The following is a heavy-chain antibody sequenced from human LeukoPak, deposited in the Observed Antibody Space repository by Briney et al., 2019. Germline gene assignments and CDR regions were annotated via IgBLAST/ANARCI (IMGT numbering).Heavy chain of an antibody. D-gene: IGHD5-18*01. Sequence: ASVEVSCKASGYTFTSYYMHWVRQAPGQGLEWMGIINPSGGSTSYAQKFQGRVTMTRDTSTSTVYMELSSLRSEDTAVHYCARDLAPSSPMGTIDYWGQGTLVTVSS. CDR1: GYTFTSYY. CDR3: ARDLAPSSPMGTIDY. J-gene: IGHJ4*02. V-gene: IGHV1-46*01. CDR2: INPSGGST.